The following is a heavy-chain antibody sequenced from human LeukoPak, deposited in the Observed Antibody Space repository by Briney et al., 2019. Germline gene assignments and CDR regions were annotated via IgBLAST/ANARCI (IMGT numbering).Heavy chain of an antibody. Sequence: GGSLRLSCAASGFTFSSYSMNWVRQAPGKGLEWVSSISSSISYIYYADSLKGRFTISRDNAKNSLYLQMNSLRAVDTAVYYCARDSYSSSYNFDFWGQGTLVTVSS. CDR1: GFTFSSYS. J-gene: IGHJ4*02. CDR2: ISSSISYI. V-gene: IGHV3-21*01. D-gene: IGHD6-6*01. CDR3: ARDSYSSSYNFDF.